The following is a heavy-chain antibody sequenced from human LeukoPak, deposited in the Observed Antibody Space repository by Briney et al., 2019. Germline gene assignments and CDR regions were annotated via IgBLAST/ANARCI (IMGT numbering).Heavy chain of an antibody. V-gene: IGHV1-69*02. J-gene: IGHJ5*02. Sequence: ASVKVSXKASGGTFSSYTISWVRQAPGQGLEWIGRIIPILGIANYAQKFQGRVTITADKSTSTAYMELSSLRSEDTAVYYCARQGYCSGGSCKPNNWFDPWGQGTLVTVSS. CDR1: GGTFSSYT. D-gene: IGHD2-15*01. CDR2: IIPILGIA. CDR3: ARQGYCSGGSCKPNNWFDP.